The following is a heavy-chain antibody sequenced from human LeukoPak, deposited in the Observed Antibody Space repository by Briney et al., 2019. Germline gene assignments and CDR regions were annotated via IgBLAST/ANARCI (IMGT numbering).Heavy chain of an antibody. D-gene: IGHD2-2*02. CDR1: GYTFTSYA. Sequence: ASVKVSCKASGYTFTSYAMNWVRQAPGQGLEWMGWINTNTGNPTYAQGFTGRFVFSLDTSVSTAYLQISSLSAEDTAVYYCARDLGPRYCSSASCYSLVHWFDPWGQGTLVTVSS. J-gene: IGHJ5*02. CDR2: INTNTGNP. CDR3: ARDLGPRYCSSASCYSLVHWFDP. V-gene: IGHV7-4-1*02.